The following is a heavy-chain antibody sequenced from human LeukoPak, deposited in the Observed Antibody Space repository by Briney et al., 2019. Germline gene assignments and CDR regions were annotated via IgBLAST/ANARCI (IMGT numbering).Heavy chain of an antibody. J-gene: IGHJ6*03. CDR3: ARTPPPQTVLNVNHYDYYYVDV. CDR1: GGTFSSYA. CDR2: INPNLGTT. V-gene: IGHV1-69*10. Sequence: ASVKVSCKASGGTFSSYAISWVRQAPGQGLEWMGWINPNLGTTNYAQKFQGRVTMTRDTSTSTAYMELSSLRSEDTAVYYCARTPPPQTVLNVNHYDYYYVDVWGKETTVTVSS. D-gene: IGHD1-1*01.